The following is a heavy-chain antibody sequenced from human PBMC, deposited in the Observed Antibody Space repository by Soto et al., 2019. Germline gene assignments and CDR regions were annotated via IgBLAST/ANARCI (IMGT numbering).Heavy chain of an antibody. CDR2: ISSGGQTI. CDR3: ARERPSSDFWSGYSFGMDV. CDR1: GFTLTSYE. Sequence: EVRLVESGGGLVQPGGSLRLSCEASGFTLTSYEMNWVRQAPGKGLEWVSYISSGGQTIYYADSVKGRFTISRDNAKNSVYLQMNSLRGEDAALCYCARERPSSDFWSGYSFGMDVWGQGTTVTVSS. J-gene: IGHJ6*02. D-gene: IGHD3-3*01. V-gene: IGHV3-48*03.